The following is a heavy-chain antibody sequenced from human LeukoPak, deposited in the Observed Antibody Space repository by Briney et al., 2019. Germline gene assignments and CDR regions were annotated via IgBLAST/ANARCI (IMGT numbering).Heavy chain of an antibody. V-gene: IGHV3-30*03. CDR2: ISYDGRNK. CDR1: GFTFSNYG. CDR3: ARDPGSINGMDV. D-gene: IGHD2/OR15-2a*01. J-gene: IGHJ6*02. Sequence: GGSLRLSCAASGFTFSNYGMHWVRQAPGKGLEWVAVISYDGRNKYYIDSVKGRFTISRDNSKNTLYLQMNSLRAEDTALYYCARDPGSINGMDVWGQGTTVTVSS.